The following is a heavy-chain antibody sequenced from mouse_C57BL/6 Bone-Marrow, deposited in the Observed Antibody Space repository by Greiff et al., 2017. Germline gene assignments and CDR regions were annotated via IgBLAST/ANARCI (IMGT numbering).Heavy chain of an antibody. CDR3: ARKHAPY. CDR2: IYPTSGNT. Sequence: QVQLQQSGAELVRPGASVKLSCKASGYTFTSYGISWVKQRTGQGLEWIGEIYPTSGNTYYNQTFKGKATLTVDKSSSTAYMELRSLTSEDSAVCFCARKHAPYWGQRTRVTVSA. CDR1: GYTFTSYG. V-gene: IGHV1-81*01. J-gene: IGHJ3*01.